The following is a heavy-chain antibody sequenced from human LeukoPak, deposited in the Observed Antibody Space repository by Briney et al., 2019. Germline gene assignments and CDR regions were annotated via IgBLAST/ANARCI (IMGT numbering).Heavy chain of an antibody. V-gene: IGHV5-51*01. CDR3: ARLDGVHYYYYGMDV. CDR1: GYSFTSYW. J-gene: IGHJ6*02. CDR2: IYPGDSDT. Sequence: HGESLKISCKGSGYSFTSYWIGWVRQMPGKGLEWMGIIYPGDSDTRYSPSFQGQVTISADKSISTAYLQWSSLKASDTAMYYSARLDGVHYYYYGMDVWGQGTTVTVSS. D-gene: IGHD3-3*01.